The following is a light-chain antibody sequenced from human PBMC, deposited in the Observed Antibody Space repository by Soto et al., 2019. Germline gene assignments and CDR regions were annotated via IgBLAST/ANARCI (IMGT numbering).Light chain of an antibody. CDR2: LGS. CDR3: MQALQTPRV. CDR1: QSLLHSNGYNY. Sequence: DIVMTQSPLSLPFTPGEPASISCRSSQSLLHSNGYNYLDWYLQKPGQSPQLLIYLGSNRASGVPDRFSGSGSGTDFTLKISRVEAEDVGVYYCMQALQTPRVFGGGTKVEIK. V-gene: IGKV2-28*01. J-gene: IGKJ4*01.